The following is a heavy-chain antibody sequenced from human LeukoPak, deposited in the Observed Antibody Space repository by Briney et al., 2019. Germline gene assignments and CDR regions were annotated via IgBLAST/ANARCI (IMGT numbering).Heavy chain of an antibody. CDR1: GYTFTSYG. Sequence: ASVKVSCKASGYTFTSYGISWVRQAPGQGLEWMGGIIPIFGTANYAQTFQGRVTITADESTSTAYMELSSLRSEDTAVYYCARVPCSSTSCYFVPDNRFDPWGQGTLVTVSS. J-gene: IGHJ5*02. V-gene: IGHV1-69*13. CDR2: IIPIFGTA. D-gene: IGHD2-2*01. CDR3: ARVPCSSTSCYFVPDNRFDP.